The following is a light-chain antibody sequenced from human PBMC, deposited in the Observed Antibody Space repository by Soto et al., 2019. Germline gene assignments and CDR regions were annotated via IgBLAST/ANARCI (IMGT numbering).Light chain of an antibody. V-gene: IGKV3-20*01. CDR3: QQYSDSVGT. CDR2: AAS. CDR1: QSVSSDY. Sequence: EIVLTQSPGTVSLSPLERATLSFMASQSVSSDYLAWYQQRPGQAPRLLIYAASSRATGIPDRFSGSGSGTDFTLTISRLEPEDFAVYYCQQYSDSVGTFGQGTKVDIK. J-gene: IGKJ1*01.